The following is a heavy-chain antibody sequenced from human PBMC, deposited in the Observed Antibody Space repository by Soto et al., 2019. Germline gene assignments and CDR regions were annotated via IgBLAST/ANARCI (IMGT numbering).Heavy chain of an antibody. Sequence: QVQLVQSGAAVKKPGSSVKVSCKASGGTFRSSVINWVRQAPGQVLEWMGGIIPIFGTTYYVQKFQDRVPITADESTSTAYMELSSPSAEDTAIYYGARAYFANRDFDIWGRGPLVTVSA. CDR3: ARAYFANRDFDI. D-gene: IGHD1-26*01. CDR2: IIPIFGTT. V-gene: IGHV1-69*01. J-gene: IGHJ2*01. CDR1: GGTFRSSV.